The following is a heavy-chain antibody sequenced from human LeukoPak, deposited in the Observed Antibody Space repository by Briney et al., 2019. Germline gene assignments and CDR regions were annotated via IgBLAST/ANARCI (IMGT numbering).Heavy chain of an antibody. CDR2: VDPEDGET. CDR3: ATSVGAPSYYYYYMDV. J-gene: IGHJ6*03. Sequence: ASVKVSCKVSGYTFTDYYMHWLQQAPGKGLEWMGLVDPEDGETIYAEKFQGRVTITADTSTDTAYMELSSLRSEDTAVYYCATSVGAPSYYYYYMDVWGKGTTVTVSS. CDR1: GYTFTDYY. D-gene: IGHD1-26*01. V-gene: IGHV1-69-2*01.